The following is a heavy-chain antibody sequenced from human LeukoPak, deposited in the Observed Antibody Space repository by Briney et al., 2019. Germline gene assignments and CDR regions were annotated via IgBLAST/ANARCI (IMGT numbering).Heavy chain of an antibody. CDR3: ARREGFYDSSGNFEGDAFDI. CDR2: IRSLSTYM. Sequence: KPGGSLRLSCAASGFAFSDYTMNWVRQAPGMGLEWVSSIRSLSTYMYYADSVKGRFTISRDNAKNSLYLQMNSLRAEDTAVYYCARREGFYDSSGNFEGDAFDIRGQGTMVTVSS. CDR1: GFAFSDYT. J-gene: IGHJ3*02. V-gene: IGHV3-21*06. D-gene: IGHD3-22*01.